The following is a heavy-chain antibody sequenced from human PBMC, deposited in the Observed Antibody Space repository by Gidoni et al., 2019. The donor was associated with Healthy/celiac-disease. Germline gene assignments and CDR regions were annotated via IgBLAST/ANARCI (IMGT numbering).Heavy chain of an antibody. CDR2: IYYGGST. J-gene: IGHJ2*01. CDR3: ASKASYWYFDL. CDR1: GGSISSSSYY. Sequence: QLQLQESGPGLVKPSETLSLTCTVSGGSISSSSYYWGWIRQPPGKGLEWIGSIYYGGSTYSNPSLKRRFPISVATSKTHFSLKLSSVTAADPAVYYCASKASYWYFDLWGRGPLVTVSS. V-gene: IGHV4-39*01.